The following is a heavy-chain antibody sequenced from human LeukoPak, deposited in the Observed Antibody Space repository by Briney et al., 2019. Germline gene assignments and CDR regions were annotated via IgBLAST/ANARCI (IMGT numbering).Heavy chain of an antibody. J-gene: IGHJ4*02. V-gene: IGHV3-7*05. CDR2: IKQDGSEK. CDR3: ARSGSMIVVDLFDY. Sequence: PGGSLRLSCAASGFTFSSYWMSWVRQAPGKGLEWVANIKQDGSEKYYVDSVKGRFTISRDNAKNSLYLQMNSLRAEDTAAYYCARSGSMIVVDLFDYWGQGTLVTVSS. D-gene: IGHD3-22*01. CDR1: GFTFSSYW.